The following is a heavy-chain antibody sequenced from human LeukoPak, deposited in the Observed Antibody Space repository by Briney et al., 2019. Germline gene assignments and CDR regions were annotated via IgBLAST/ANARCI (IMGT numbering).Heavy chain of an antibody. J-gene: IGHJ3*02. CDR3: ARPLRPYYYGSGNEYGDAFDI. Sequence: GGSLRLSCAASGFTFSSYAMSWVRQAPGKGPEWVSAISHSGGTTYYADSVKGRFTITRDNSKNTLYLQMNSLRAEDTALYYCARPLRPYYYGSGNEYGDAFDIWGQGTMVTVSS. CDR2: ISHSGGTT. D-gene: IGHD3-10*01. CDR1: GFTFSSYA. V-gene: IGHV3-23*01.